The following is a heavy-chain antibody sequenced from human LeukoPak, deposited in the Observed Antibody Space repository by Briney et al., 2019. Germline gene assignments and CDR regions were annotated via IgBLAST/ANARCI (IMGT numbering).Heavy chain of an antibody. V-gene: IGHV3-48*03. J-gene: IGHJ4*02. CDR2: ISSSGSTI. CDR3: ASRPYGFLGPFDY. CDR1: GFPFSSYE. D-gene: IGHD3/OR15-3a*01. Sequence: PGGSLRLSCAVSGFPFSSYEMNWVRQAPGKGLEWISYISSSGSTIYYADSVKGRFTISRDNAKNSLYLQMNSLRAEDTAIYYCASRPYGFLGPFDYWGQGTLVTVSS.